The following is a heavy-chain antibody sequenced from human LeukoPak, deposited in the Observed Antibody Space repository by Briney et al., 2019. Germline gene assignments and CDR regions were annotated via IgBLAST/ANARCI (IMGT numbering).Heavy chain of an antibody. Sequence: PSETLSPTCAVYGGSFSGYYWSWIRQPPGKGLEWIGEINHSGSTNYNPSLKSRVTISVDTSKNQFSLKLSPVTAADTAVYYCARVTFIAAAGSFAYYYYMDVWGKGTTVTVSS. J-gene: IGHJ6*03. V-gene: IGHV4-34*01. CDR1: GGSFSGYY. CDR3: ARVTFIAAAGSFAYYYYMDV. D-gene: IGHD6-13*01. CDR2: INHSGST.